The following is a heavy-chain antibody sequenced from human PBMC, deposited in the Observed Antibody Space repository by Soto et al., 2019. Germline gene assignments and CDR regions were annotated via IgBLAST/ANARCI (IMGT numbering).Heavy chain of an antibody. CDR2: IDNSGTS. J-gene: IGHJ3*02. D-gene: IGHD1-20*01. CDR1: GGSISSGGSY. Sequence: QGQLQESGPGLVKPSQTLFLTCTVSGGSISSGGSYWGWIRQHPGKGLEWIGYIDNSGTSYYNPSLKSRLTXXVXTXXNQFSLHLSSVTAADTAVYYCARVGISGTIDAFDIWGQGTMVTVSS. CDR3: ARVGISGTIDAFDI. V-gene: IGHV4-31*03.